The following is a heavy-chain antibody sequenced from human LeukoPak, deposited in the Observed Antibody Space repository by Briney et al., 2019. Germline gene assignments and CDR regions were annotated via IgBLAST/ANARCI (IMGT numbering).Heavy chain of an antibody. D-gene: IGHD1-26*01. CDR1: GGSISSSSYY. J-gene: IGHJ4*02. V-gene: IGHV4-39*07. CDR3: ARDRGSYRPNYFDY. Sequence: SETLSLTCTVSGGSISSSSYYWGWIRQPPGKGLEWIGSIYYSGSTYYNPSLKSRVTISVDTSKNQFSLKLSSVTAADTAVYYCARDRGSYRPNYFDYWGQGTLVTVSS. CDR2: IYYSGST.